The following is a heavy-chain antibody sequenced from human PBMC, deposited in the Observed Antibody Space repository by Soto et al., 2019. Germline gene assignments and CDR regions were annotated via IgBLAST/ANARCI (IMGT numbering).Heavy chain of an antibody. CDR2: IYYSGST. CDR3: ARHNSLSDSSGYYYFDY. Sequence: PSETLSLTCTLSGGSISSYYWSWIRQPPGKGLEWIGYIYYSGSTNYNPSLKSRVTISVDTSKNQFSLKLSSVTAADTAVYYCARHNSLSDSSGYYYFDYWGQETLVTVSS. V-gene: IGHV4-59*08. J-gene: IGHJ4*02. CDR1: GGSISSYY. D-gene: IGHD3-22*01.